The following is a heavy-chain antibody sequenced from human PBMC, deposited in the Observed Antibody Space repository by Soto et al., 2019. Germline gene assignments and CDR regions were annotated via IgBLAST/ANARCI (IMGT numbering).Heavy chain of an antibody. D-gene: IGHD1-1*01. V-gene: IGHV1-18*03. CDR3: ARGRYGDY. Sequence: QVHLVQSGAEVKKPGASVKVSCKGSGYAFTTYGITWVRQAPGQGLEWMGWISAHNGNTNYAQKLQGRVTVTRDTSTGTAYMELRSLRSDDMAVYYCARGRYGDYWGQGALVTVSS. CDR2: ISAHNGNT. CDR1: GYAFTTYG. J-gene: IGHJ4*02.